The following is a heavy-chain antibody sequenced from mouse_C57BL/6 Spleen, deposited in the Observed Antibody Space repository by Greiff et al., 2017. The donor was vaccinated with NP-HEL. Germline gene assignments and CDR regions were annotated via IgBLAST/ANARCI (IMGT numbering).Heavy chain of an antibody. D-gene: IGHD3-3*01. CDR2: IYPGSGST. CDR3: ERTPGRGNYFDY. J-gene: IGHJ2*01. CDR1: GYTFTSYW. V-gene: IGHV1-55*01. Sequence: QVQLQQPGAELVKPGASVKMSCKASGYTFTSYWITWVKQRPGQGLEWIGDIYPGSGSTNYTAKFKSKATLTVDTSSSTAYMQLRSLTSEDSAVDDSERTPGRGNYFDYWGQGTTLTVSS.